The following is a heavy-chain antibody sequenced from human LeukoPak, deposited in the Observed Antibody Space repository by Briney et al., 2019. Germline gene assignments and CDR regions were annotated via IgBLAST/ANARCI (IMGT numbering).Heavy chain of an antibody. V-gene: IGHV4-59*08. J-gene: IGHJ4*02. Sequence: SETLSLTCTVSGGSMYSYYWRWIRQPPGKGLEWIANIYHSANNNFIPSYNPSLKSRVTISDDTSKSQFSLRLTSVTAADRAVYYCASGRSIRYSDFWGQGVLVTVSS. D-gene: IGHD1-26*01. CDR3: ASGRSIRYSDF. CDR1: GGSMYSYY. CDR2: IYHSANN.